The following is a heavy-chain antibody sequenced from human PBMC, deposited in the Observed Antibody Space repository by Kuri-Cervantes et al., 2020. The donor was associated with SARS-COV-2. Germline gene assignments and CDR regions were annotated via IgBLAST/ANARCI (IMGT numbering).Heavy chain of an antibody. J-gene: IGHJ6*02. Sequence: SETLSLTCAVYGGSFSDYYWTWIRQPPGKGLEWIREINHTGSANYNPSLKSRVTISVDTSKNQFSLKVSSVTAADTAVYYCARSPRLGYCSGGSCDWGSYYGMDVWGQGTTVTVSS. D-gene: IGHD2-15*01. CDR3: ARSPRLGYCSGGSCDWGSYYGMDV. CDR2: INHTGSA. CDR1: GGSFSDYY. V-gene: IGHV4-34*01.